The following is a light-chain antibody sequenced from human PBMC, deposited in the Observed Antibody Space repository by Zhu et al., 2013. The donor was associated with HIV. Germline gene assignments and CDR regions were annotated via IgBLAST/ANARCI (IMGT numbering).Light chain of an antibody. CDR1: QNIGDS. CDR3: KQYDEWPPFT. V-gene: IGKV3-15*01. CDR2: GAS. J-gene: IGKJ3*01. Sequence: EIVMTQSPATLSLSPGERATLSCRASQNIGDSLAWYQVKPGQAPRILIYGASTRETETPDRFIGSGSGTAFTLTIRSLQSEDFAFYYCKQYDEWPPFTFGPGTKVDMK.